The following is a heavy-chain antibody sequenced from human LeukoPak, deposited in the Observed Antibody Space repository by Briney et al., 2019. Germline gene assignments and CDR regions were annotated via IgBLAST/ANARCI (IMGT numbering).Heavy chain of an antibody. V-gene: IGHV5-10-1*01. Sequence: LGESLKISCKGSGYSFTSYWISWVRQMPGKGLEWMGRIDPSDSYINYSPSFQGHVTISADKSISTAYLQWSSLKASDTAMYYCASQGYCSTSSCAPGYDFPYGMDVWGQGTKVTVSS. CDR2: IDPSDSYI. D-gene: IGHD2-2*01. CDR1: GYSFTSYW. CDR3: ASQGYCSTSSCAPGYDFPYGMDV. J-gene: IGHJ6*02.